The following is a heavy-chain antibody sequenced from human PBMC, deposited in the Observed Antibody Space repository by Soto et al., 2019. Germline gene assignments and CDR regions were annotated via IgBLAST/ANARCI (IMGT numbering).Heavy chain of an antibody. D-gene: IGHD2-21*01. CDR2: IYYSGST. CDR1: GGSISSGGYY. V-gene: IGHV4-31*03. Sequence: QVQLQESGPGLVKPSQTLSLTCTVSGGSISSGGYYWSWIRQHPGKGLEWIGYIYYSGSTYYNPSLKSRVTMSVDTSKNQFSLKLSSVTAADTAVYYCARAKVIRDYYYYGMDVWGQGTTVTVSS. CDR3: ARAKVIRDYYYYGMDV. J-gene: IGHJ6*02.